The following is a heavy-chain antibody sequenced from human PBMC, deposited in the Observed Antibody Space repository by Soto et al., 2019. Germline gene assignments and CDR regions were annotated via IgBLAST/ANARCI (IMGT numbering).Heavy chain of an antibody. Sequence: PWGSLSLSCAASGFAFSDYAMHWVRQAPGKGLEWVAIISAGGTNAYYADSVKGRFTFSRDNSENTLYLQMDSLRPEDTAVYFCAREPSWNYSPLDYWGQGTVVTVSS. V-gene: IGHV3-30-3*01. D-gene: IGHD1-7*01. CDR2: ISAGGTNA. J-gene: IGHJ4*02. CDR3: AREPSWNYSPLDY. CDR1: GFAFSDYA.